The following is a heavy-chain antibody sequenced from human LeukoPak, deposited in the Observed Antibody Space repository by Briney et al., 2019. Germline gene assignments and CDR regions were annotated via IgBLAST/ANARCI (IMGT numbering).Heavy chain of an antibody. CDR1: GFTFSSYA. J-gene: IGHJ4*02. CDR2: ISASGDST. V-gene: IGHV3-23*01. CDR3: ARYVRSPLYYFDY. Sequence: GGSLRLSCAASGFTFSSYAMSWARQAPGKGLEWVSTISASGDSTYYADSVEGRFTIFRDLSRNTLYVQMNSLRAEDTAVYYCARYVRSPLYYFDYWGRGTLVTVSS. D-gene: IGHD1-14*01.